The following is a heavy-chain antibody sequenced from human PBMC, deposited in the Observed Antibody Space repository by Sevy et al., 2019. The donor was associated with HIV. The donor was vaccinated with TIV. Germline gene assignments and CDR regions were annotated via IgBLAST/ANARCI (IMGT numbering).Heavy chain of an antibody. CDR2: IIPIFGTV. CDR3: ARDRPTMVRGVISFD. V-gene: IGHV1-69*13. D-gene: IGHD3-10*01. Sequence: ASVKVSCKDSGGTFSIYAISWVRQAPGQGLEWMGGIIPIFGTVNYPQKFQGRVTITADESTSTAYMELSSLRSEDTAVYYCARDRPTMVRGVISFDWGQGTLVTVSS. J-gene: IGHJ4*02. CDR1: GGTFSIYA.